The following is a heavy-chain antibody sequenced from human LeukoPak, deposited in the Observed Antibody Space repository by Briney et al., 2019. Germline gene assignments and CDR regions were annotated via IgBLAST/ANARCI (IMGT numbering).Heavy chain of an antibody. D-gene: IGHD3-10*01. V-gene: IGHV1-8*01. Sequence: ASVKVSCKASGYTFTSYDINWVRQATGQGLEWMGWMNPNSGNTGYAQKFQGRVTMTRNTSISTAYMELSSLRSEDTAVYYCAREFYYYGSGSYYWGNWFDPWGQGTLVTVSS. J-gene: IGHJ5*02. CDR2: MNPNSGNT. CDR3: AREFYYYGSGSYYWGNWFDP. CDR1: GYTFTSYD.